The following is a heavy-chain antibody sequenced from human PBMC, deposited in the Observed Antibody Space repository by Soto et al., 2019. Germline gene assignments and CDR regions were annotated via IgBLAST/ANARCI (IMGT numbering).Heavy chain of an antibody. V-gene: IGHV1-18*01. CDR3: ARVTMVRGVVISLIDY. CDR1: GYIFYTYA. CDR2: ISVYNGNT. J-gene: IGHJ4*02. Sequence: AAVKVSCKAFGYIFYTYAISWVRQAPGQGLEWMGWISVYNGNTNDAQKFRDRVTMTTDTSTSTAYLEARGLRSDDTATYYSARVTMVRGVVISLIDYWGQGTLVTVSS. D-gene: IGHD3-10*01.